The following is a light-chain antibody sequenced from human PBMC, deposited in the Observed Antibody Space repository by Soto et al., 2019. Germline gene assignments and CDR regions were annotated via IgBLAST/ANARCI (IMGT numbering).Light chain of an antibody. CDR2: DAS. V-gene: IGKV3-11*01. J-gene: IGKJ1*01. CDR3: LQHNSYPPT. CDR1: QSVSSY. Sequence: EIVLTQSPATLSLSPGERVTLSCRASQSVSSYLAWYHQKPGQAPRLLIYDASNRATGVPARFSGSGSGTDFTLTISSLEPEDFATYYCLQHNSYPPTFGQGTKVDIK.